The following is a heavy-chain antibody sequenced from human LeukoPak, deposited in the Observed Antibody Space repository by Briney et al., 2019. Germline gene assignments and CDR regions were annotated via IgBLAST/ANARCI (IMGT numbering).Heavy chain of an antibody. CDR1: GGSFSSFY. D-gene: IGHD3-10*01. Sequence: PSETLSLTCTVSGGSFSSFYWSWIRQPPGKRLGLIGYVSKSVSTNYNPSLKSRVTISLDTSKNQFSLKLSSLTDAGTAVYYCARVISPESYYYFSNYYYVDVWGKGTTVTVSS. J-gene: IGHJ6*03. CDR2: VSKSVST. V-gene: IGHV4-59*01. CDR3: ARVISPESYYYFSNYYYVDV.